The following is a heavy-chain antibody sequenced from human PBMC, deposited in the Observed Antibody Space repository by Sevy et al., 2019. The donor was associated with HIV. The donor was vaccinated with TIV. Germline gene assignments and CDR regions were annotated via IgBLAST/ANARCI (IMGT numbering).Heavy chain of an antibody. Sequence: SESLSLTCTVSGGSISSGDYYWSWIRQPPGKGLEWIGYIYYSGSTYYNPSLKSRVTISVDTSKNQFSLKLSSVTAADTAVYYCARARFTLSPSGITMVRAYGMDVWGQGTTVTVSS. CDR2: IYYSGST. CDR1: GGSISSGDYY. V-gene: IGHV4-30-4*01. J-gene: IGHJ6*02. D-gene: IGHD3-10*01. CDR3: ARARFTLSPSGITMVRAYGMDV.